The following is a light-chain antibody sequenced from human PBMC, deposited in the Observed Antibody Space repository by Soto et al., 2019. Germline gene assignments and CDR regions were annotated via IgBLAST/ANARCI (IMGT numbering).Light chain of an antibody. CDR1: QSVSYN. CDR2: GAF. V-gene: IGKV3-15*01. Sequence: EIVMTQSPATLSVSPGETATLSCRASQSVSYNLAWYQQKPGQGARLLIYGAFTRATGIPARFSGSGSGTEFTLTISSLQSEDFALYYCQQYKNWPPLTFGGGTKVEIK. CDR3: QQYKNWPPLT. J-gene: IGKJ4*01.